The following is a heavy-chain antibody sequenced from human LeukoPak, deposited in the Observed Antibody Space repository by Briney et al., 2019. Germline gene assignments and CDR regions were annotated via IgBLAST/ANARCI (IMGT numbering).Heavy chain of an antibody. CDR1: GFTVSSNY. Sequence: PGGSLRLSCAASGFTVSSNYMSWVRQAPGKGLEWVSVIYSGGSTYYADSVKGRFTISRDNSKNTLYLQMNSLRAEDTAVYYCARDFKESPRYSSWPLIGDYWGQGTLVTVSS. V-gene: IGHV3-66*01. CDR2: IYSGGST. J-gene: IGHJ4*02. D-gene: IGHD6-6*01. CDR3: ARDFKESPRYSSWPLIGDY.